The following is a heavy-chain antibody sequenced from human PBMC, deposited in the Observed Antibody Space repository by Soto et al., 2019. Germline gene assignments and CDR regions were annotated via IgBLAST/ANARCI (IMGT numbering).Heavy chain of an antibody. J-gene: IGHJ4*02. D-gene: IGHD4-17*01. CDR3: AKGASTTVFAFNDY. CDR2: ISWNSGNV. Sequence: EVQLVVSGGGLVQPGRSLRLSCAASGFTFDDYAMHWVGQGPGKGLEWVSSISWNSGNVGYADSVKGRFTISRDNAKNSLYLQMNSLRGEDTALYYCAKGASTTVFAFNDYWGQGTLVTVSS. V-gene: IGHV3-9*01. CDR1: GFTFDDYA.